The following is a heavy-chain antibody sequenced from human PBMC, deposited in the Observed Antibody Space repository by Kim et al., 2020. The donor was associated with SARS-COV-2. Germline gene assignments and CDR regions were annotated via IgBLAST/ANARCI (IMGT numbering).Heavy chain of an antibody. D-gene: IGHD6-13*01. CDR3: ARDGSSSFYYYSMDV. Sequence: SAKDRFTITRGQSKNTLYLQMNILRAEDTAVYYCARDGSSSFYYYSMDVWGQGTTVTVSS. V-gene: IGHV3-30*07. J-gene: IGHJ6*03.